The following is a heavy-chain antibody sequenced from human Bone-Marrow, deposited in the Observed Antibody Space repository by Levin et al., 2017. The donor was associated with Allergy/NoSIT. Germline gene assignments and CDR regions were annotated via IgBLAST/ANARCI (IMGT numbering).Heavy chain of an antibody. V-gene: IGHV3-33*01. J-gene: IGHJ4*02. CDR2: IWYDGSNK. D-gene: IGHD3-3*01. CDR1: GFTFSSYG. Sequence: GGSLRLSCAASGFTFSSYGMHWVRQAPGKGLEWVAVIWYDGSNKYYADSVKGRFTISRDNSKNTLYLQMNSLRAEDTAVYYCARGIAYYDFWSGYYIGYWGQGTLVTVSS. CDR3: ARGIAYYDFWSGYYIGY.